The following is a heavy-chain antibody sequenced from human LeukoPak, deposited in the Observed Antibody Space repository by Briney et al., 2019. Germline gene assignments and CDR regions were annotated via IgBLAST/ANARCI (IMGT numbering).Heavy chain of an antibody. J-gene: IGHJ5*02. V-gene: IGHV4-4*02. CDR1: GGPISSSNW. CDR3: ARVGHYCDSSGYHNS. Sequence: PSETLSLTCAVSGGPISSSNWWSWVRQPPGKGLEWIGEFYHSVITNYNPSLKSRVTISVKTTKKPFSQRISSETAADTAVYYCARVGHYCDSSGYHNSWGQGTLVTASS. D-gene: IGHD3-22*01. CDR2: FYHSVIT.